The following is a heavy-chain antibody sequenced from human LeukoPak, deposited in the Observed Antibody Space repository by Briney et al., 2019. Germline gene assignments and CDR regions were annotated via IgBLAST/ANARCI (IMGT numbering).Heavy chain of an antibody. D-gene: IGHD6-13*01. V-gene: IGHV5-51*01. Sequence: GESLKISCKGSGYSFTSYWIGWVRQMPGKGLEWMGIIYPGDSDTRYSPSFQGQVTISADKSISTAYLQWSSLKASDTAMYYCARVPPYYSSSWYYVDYWGQGTLVTVSS. CDR3: ARVPPYYSSSWYYVDY. J-gene: IGHJ4*02. CDR1: GYSFTSYW. CDR2: IYPGDSDT.